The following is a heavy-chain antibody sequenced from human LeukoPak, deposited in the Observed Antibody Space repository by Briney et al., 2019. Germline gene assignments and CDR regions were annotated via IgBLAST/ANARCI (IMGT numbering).Heavy chain of an antibody. D-gene: IGHD6-13*01. Sequence: GGSLRLSCAASGFTFSSYGMHWVRQAPGKRLEWVAVIWYDGSNKYYADSVKGRFTISRDNSKNMLYLQTNSLRAEDTAVYYCARDRDSSSWYYLDYWGQGTLVTVSS. CDR1: GFTFSSYG. CDR2: IWYDGSNK. CDR3: ARDRDSSSWYYLDY. J-gene: IGHJ4*02. V-gene: IGHV3-33*01.